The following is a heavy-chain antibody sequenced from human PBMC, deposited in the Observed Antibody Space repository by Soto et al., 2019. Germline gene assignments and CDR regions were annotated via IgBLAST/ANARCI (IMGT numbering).Heavy chain of an antibody. D-gene: IGHD3-16*01. CDR2: ISYDGSNK. Sequence: QPGGSLRLSCAASGFTFSSYGMHWVRQAPGKGLEWVAVISYDGSNKYYADSVKGRFTISRDNSKNTLYLQMKSLRAEDTAVYYCAKVPAYDYVWGTYYYFDYWGLGALVTVSS. V-gene: IGHV3-30*18. CDR3: AKVPAYDYVWGTYYYFDY. J-gene: IGHJ4*02. CDR1: GFTFSSYG.